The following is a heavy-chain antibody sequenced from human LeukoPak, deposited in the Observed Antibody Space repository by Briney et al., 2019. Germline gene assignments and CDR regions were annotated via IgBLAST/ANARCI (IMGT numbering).Heavy chain of an antibody. CDR1: GFTFSSYS. V-gene: IGHV3-48*01. Sequence: GGSLRLSCAASGFTFSSYSMNWVRQAPGKGLEWVSYISSSSSTIYYADSVKGRFTISRDNSKNTLYLQMNSLRAEDTAIYYCAKNGDRGAYCSGGSCYPYFYYYMDVWGKGTTVTISS. J-gene: IGHJ6*03. CDR3: AKNGDRGAYCSGGSCYPYFYYYMDV. CDR2: ISSSSSTI. D-gene: IGHD2-15*01.